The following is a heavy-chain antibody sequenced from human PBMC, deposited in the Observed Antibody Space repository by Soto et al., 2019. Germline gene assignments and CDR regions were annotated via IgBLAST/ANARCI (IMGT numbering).Heavy chain of an antibody. CDR1: GFTVISYG. D-gene: IGHD2-8*01. Sequence: GSLRLSCAASGFTVISYGMHWVRQAPGKGLGWVAVIWYDGSNKYYADSVKGRFTISRDNSKNTLYLQMNSLRAEDTAVYYCARDTRIGPYCTNGVCPFDCWGQGTLVTVSS. V-gene: IGHV3-33*01. CDR3: ARDTRIGPYCTNGVCPFDC. CDR2: IWYDGSNK. J-gene: IGHJ4*02.